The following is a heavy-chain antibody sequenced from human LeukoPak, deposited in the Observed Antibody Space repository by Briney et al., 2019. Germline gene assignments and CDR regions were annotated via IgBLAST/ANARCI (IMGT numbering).Heavy chain of an antibody. CDR2: INPSDGAT. D-gene: IGHD3-10*01. CDR3: ARDHGSAYYRAPRH. V-gene: IGHV1-46*01. Sequence: GASVKVSCKASGYTFTMYYIHWVRQAPGQGLEWMGMINPSDGATTYAQRFQGRVTMTRDTSTSTVYMELSSLRSEDTAVYYCARDHGSAYYRAPRHWGQGTLVTVSS. CDR1: GYTFTMYY. J-gene: IGHJ4*02.